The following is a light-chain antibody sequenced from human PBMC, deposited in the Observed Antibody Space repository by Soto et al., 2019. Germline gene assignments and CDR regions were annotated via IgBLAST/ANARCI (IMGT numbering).Light chain of an antibody. V-gene: IGKV3-20*01. CDR2: GTS. CDR1: QRVTSSY. Sequence: EVVLTQSPGLLSLSPGERATLSCRASQRVTSSYLAWYQQKSGQAPRLLIYGTSSRATGIPDRFSGSGSGTDFTLTISRLEPEDFAVYYCQQYGSSPLYTFGQGTKLEIK. CDR3: QQYGSSPLYT. J-gene: IGKJ2*01.